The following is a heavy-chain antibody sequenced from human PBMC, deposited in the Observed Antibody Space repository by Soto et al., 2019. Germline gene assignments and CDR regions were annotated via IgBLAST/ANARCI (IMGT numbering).Heavy chain of an antibody. CDR2: ISGSGGST. CDR3: AKDPFKILFLGQLVPRGRAYYFDY. J-gene: IGHJ4*02. CDR1: GFTFSSYA. D-gene: IGHD6-13*01. Sequence: GGSLSLSCAASGFTFSSYAMSWVRQAPGKGLEWVSAISGSGGSTYYADSVKGRFTISRDNSKNTLYLQMNSLRAEDTAVYYCAKDPFKILFLGQLVPRGRAYYFDYWGQGTLVTVSS. V-gene: IGHV3-23*01.